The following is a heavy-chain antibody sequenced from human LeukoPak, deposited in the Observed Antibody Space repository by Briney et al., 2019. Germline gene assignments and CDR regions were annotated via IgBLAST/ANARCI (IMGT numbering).Heavy chain of an antibody. V-gene: IGHV5-51*01. CDR3: ARQEYDSSDYYPPYFDH. Sequence: GESLKISCKGSGYIFTSYWIGWVRQMPGKGLEWMGIIYPGDSDTRYSPSFQGQVTISADKSISTAYLQSSSLKASDTAMYYCARQEYDSSDYYPPYFDHWGQGTLAIVSS. CDR1: GYIFTSYW. D-gene: IGHD3-22*01. J-gene: IGHJ4*02. CDR2: IYPGDSDT.